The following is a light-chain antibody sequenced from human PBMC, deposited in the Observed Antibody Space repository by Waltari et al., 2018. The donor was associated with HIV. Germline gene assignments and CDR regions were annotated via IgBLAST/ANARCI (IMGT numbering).Light chain of an antibody. CDR3: VTWDSTLSFVV. J-gene: IGLJ2*01. CDR2: ENN. V-gene: IGLV1-51*02. Sequence: QSVLTQPPSVSAAHGQKVTIPCSGCISNIGNNYISWYQPFPGSTPQPLFYENNKRPSGIPDRFSASTSVTSATLGITGLQTGDEADYYCVTWDSTLSFVVFGGGTKVTVL. CDR1: ISNIGNNY.